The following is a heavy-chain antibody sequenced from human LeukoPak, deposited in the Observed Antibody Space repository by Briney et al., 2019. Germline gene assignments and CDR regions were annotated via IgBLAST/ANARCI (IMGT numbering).Heavy chain of an antibody. V-gene: IGHV4-38-2*02. CDR3: ARDPHSYGHDY. J-gene: IGHJ4*02. D-gene: IGHD5-18*01. Sequence: PSETLSLTCAVSGYSISSGYYWGWIRQPPGKGLEWIGSIYHSGSTYYNPSLKSRVTISVDTSKNQFSLKLSSVTAADTAVYYCARDPHSYGHDYWGQGTLVTVSS. CDR1: GYSISSGYY. CDR2: IYHSGST.